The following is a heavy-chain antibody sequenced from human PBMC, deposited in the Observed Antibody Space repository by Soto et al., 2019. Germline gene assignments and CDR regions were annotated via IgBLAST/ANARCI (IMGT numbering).Heavy chain of an antibody. CDR2: IYYSGST. CDR3: ARLRLGELSLSSPYYYYYGIDV. V-gene: IGHV4-59*01. Sequence: SETLSLTCTVSGGSISSYYWSWIRQPPGKGLEWIGYIYYSGSTNYNPSLKSRVTISVDTSKNQFSLKLSSVTAADTAVYYCARLRLGELSLSSPYYYYYGIDVWGQGTTVT. CDR1: GGSISSYY. D-gene: IGHD3-16*02. J-gene: IGHJ6*02.